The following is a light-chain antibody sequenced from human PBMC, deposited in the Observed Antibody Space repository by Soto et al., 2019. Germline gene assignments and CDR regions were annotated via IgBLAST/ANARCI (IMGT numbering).Light chain of an antibody. CDR3: QQYYITPPTT. V-gene: IGKV4-1*01. J-gene: IGKJ4*01. CDR1: QSVLYSSNNKNY. CDR2: WAS. Sequence: DIVMTQSPDSLAVSLGERATINCKSSQSVLYSSNNKNYLAWYQQKPGQPPKLLIYWASTRESGLPDRFSGSGSGTDFTLTISSLQAEDVAVYYCQQYYITPPTTFGGGTKVEIK.